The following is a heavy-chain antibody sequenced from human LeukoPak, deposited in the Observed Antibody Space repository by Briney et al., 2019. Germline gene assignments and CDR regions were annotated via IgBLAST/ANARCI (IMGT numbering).Heavy chain of an antibody. V-gene: IGHV4-30-4*01. CDR2: IYHSGST. CDR1: GGSISSGDYY. D-gene: IGHD3-16*01. CDR3: ARDGLRLGGSVG. J-gene: IGHJ4*02. Sequence: PSQTLSLTCTVSGGSISSGDYYWSWIRQPPGKGLEWIGYIYHSGSTYYNPSLKSRVTISVDRSKNQFSLKLSSVTAADTAVYYCARDGLRLGGSVGWGQGTLVTVSS.